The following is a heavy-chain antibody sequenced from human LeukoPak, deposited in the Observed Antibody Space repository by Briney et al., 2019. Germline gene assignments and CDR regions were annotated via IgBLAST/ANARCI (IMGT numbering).Heavy chain of an antibody. CDR3: ARDRDIVVVPAPIDY. CDR2: ISSSSSYI. D-gene: IGHD2-2*01. J-gene: IGHJ4*02. V-gene: IGHV3-21*01. CDR1: VFTLSSFR. Sequence: GGSLRLSCAASVFTLSSFRINWVRQAPGRGLEGVSSISSSSSYIYYADSVKGRFTISRDNAKNSLYLQMNSLRAEDTAVYYCARDRDIVVVPAPIDYWGQGALVTVSS.